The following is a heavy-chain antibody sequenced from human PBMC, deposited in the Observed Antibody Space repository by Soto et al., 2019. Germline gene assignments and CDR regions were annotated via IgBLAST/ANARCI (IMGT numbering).Heavy chain of an antibody. D-gene: IGHD2-2*01. CDR1: GGSISSYY. CDR2: IYYSGST. J-gene: IGHJ5*02. V-gene: IGHV4-59*01. CDR3: ARRYCSSTSRRRGGWFDP. Sequence: PSETLSLTCTVSGGSISSYYWSWIRQPPGKGLEWIGYIYYSGSTNYNPSLKSRVTISVDTSKNQFSLKLSSVTAADTAVYYCARRYCSSTSRRRGGWFDPWGQGTLVTVSS.